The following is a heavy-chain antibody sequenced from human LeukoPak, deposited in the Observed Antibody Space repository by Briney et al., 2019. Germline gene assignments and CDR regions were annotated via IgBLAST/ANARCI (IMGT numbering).Heavy chain of an antibody. J-gene: IGHJ6*03. CDR1: GASTTSYY. CDR3: ATTYCSSSSCYYYMDV. D-gene: IGHD2-2*01. Sequence: PSETLSLTCTVSGASTTSYYWSWIRQPPGKGLEWIGYIYYSGSTDYNPSLKSRVTISVDTSKNQFSLRLTSVTAADTAVYYCATTYCSSSSCYYYMDVWGKGTTVTVSS. V-gene: IGHV4-59*01. CDR2: IYYSGST.